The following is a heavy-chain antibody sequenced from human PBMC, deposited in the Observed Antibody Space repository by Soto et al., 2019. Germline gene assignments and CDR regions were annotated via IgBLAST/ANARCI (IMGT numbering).Heavy chain of an antibody. V-gene: IGHV4-34*01. J-gene: IGHJ4*02. D-gene: IGHD3-10*01. CDR3: ARGVVRRVIIQYTIFFDY. CDR1: GGSSSGYY. CDR2: INDSGST. Sequence: PSETLSLTCAVYGGSSSGYYWSWIRQPPGKRPEWIGEINDSGSTNYNPSLKSRVTMSVDTSKNQFSLKVRSVTAADTAVYYCARGVVRRVIIQYTIFFDYWALGTSVTVSS.